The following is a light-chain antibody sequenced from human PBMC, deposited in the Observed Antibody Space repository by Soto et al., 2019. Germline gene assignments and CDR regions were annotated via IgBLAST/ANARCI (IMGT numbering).Light chain of an antibody. Sequence: DIEITLSTSTRSASVGDRVMITCRASQSISDYLAWYQQKPGKAPKLLIYKASTLKSGVPSRFSGSGSGTEFTLTISSLQPDDFATYYCQHYNSYSEAFGQGTKVDIK. J-gene: IGKJ1*01. V-gene: IGKV1-5*03. CDR2: KAS. CDR3: QHYNSYSEA. CDR1: QSISDY.